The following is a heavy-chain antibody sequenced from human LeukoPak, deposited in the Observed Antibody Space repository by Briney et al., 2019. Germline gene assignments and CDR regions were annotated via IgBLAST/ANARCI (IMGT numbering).Heavy chain of an antibody. CDR3: ASLMTTVFAFDI. CDR1: GYTFTGYY. CDR2: INPNSGGT. Sequence: ASVKVACKASGYTFTGYYMHWVRQAPGQGLEWMGWINPNSGGTNYAQKFQGRVTMTRDTSISTAYMELSRLRSDDTAVYYCASLMTTVFAFDIWGQGTMVTVSS. V-gene: IGHV1-2*02. J-gene: IGHJ3*02. D-gene: IGHD4-17*01.